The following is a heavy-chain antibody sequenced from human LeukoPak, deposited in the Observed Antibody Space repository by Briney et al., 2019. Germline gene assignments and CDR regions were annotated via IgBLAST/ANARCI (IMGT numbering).Heavy chain of an antibody. CDR2: IYYSGST. CDR1: GGSISSYY. Sequence: SETLSLTCTVCGGSISSYYWRWIRQPPGKGLEWVGYIYYSGSTNYNPSLKSRVTISVDTSKNQFSLKLRSVTAADTAVYYCARVSSRYYYGMDVLGQGTTGTVSS. CDR3: ARVSSRYYYGMDV. J-gene: IGHJ6*02. D-gene: IGHD6-6*01. V-gene: IGHV4-59*01.